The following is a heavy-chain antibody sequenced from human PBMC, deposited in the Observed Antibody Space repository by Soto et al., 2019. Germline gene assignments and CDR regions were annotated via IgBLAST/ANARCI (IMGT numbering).Heavy chain of an antibody. J-gene: IGHJ4*02. Sequence: SLRLSCAASGFTFSRYGMHWVRQAPGKGLEWVAVISYDGSNEDYEDSVKGRFTISRDNSKNTLYLQMNSLRAEDTAVYYCAKDRGGDWYFFDYWGKGTLVTVSS. D-gene: IGHD2-21*02. CDR1: GFTFSRYG. CDR2: ISYDGSNE. V-gene: IGHV3-30*18. CDR3: AKDRGGDWYFFDY.